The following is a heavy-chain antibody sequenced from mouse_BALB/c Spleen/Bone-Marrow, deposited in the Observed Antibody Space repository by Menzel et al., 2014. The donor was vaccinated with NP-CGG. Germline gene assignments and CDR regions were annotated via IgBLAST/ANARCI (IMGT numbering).Heavy chain of an antibody. CDR3: ARTYRPFALDY. CDR2: ISDGGSYT. D-gene: IGHD2-14*01. Sequence: EVHLVESGGGLVKPGGSLKLSCAASGFTFSDYYMYWVRQTPEKRLEWVAAISDGGSYTDYPGSVKGRFTVSRDNAKNNLYLQMSSLKSEDTAMYFCARTYRPFALDYWGQGTSVTVSS. V-gene: IGHV5-4*02. J-gene: IGHJ4*01. CDR1: GFTFSDYY.